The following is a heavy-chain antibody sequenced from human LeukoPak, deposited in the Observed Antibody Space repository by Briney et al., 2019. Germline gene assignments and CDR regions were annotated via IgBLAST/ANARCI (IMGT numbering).Heavy chain of an antibody. CDR2: ISGSGGST. CDR1: GFTFNSYA. J-gene: IGHJ6*03. Sequence: AGSLRLSCAASGFTFNSYAMSWVRQAPGKGLEWVSAISGSGGSTYYADSVKGRFTISRDNSKNMLSLQMSSLRAEDTAVYYCARDRSSGWPEYYYYMDVWGKGTTVTISS. CDR3: ARDRSSGWPEYYYYMDV. D-gene: IGHD6-19*01. V-gene: IGHV3-23*01.